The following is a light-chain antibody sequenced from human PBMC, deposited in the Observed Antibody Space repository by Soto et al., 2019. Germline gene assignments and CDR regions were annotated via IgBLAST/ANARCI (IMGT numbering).Light chain of an antibody. CDR3: QSYDGSLYV. Sequence: QSVLTQPPSVSGAPGQSVTSSCTGSSSNIGAGYDVHWYQQFPGAAPKLLIYGNSNRPSGVPDRFSGSKSGTSASLAISGLLAEDEADYYCQSYDGSLYVFGSGTKLTVL. V-gene: IGLV1-40*01. CDR1: SSNIGAGYD. CDR2: GNS. J-gene: IGLJ1*01.